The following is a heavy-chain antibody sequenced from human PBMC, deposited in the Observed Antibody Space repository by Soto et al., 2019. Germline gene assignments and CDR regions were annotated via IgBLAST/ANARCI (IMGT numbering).Heavy chain of an antibody. CDR1: GFTFSSYA. V-gene: IGHV3-30-3*01. Sequence: GGSLRLSCAASGFTFSSYAMHWVRQAPGKGLEWVAVISYDGSNKYYADSVKGRFTISRDNSKNTLYLQMNSLRAEDTALYYCAREMYGDYEDYYYYYGMDVWGQGTTVTVSS. J-gene: IGHJ6*02. D-gene: IGHD4-17*01. CDR3: AREMYGDYEDYYYYYGMDV. CDR2: ISYDGSNK.